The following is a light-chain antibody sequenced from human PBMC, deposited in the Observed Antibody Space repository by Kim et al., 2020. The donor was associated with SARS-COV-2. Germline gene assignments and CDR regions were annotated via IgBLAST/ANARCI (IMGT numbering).Light chain of an antibody. V-gene: IGKV3-11*01. Sequence: APRERATLSCGTSQTVSNYLAWYQQKPGQAPRLLIYDASNRATGIPVRFSGSGSGTDFSLTISNLEPEDFAVYYCQYRRTFGQGTKVDIK. CDR3: QYRRT. J-gene: IGKJ1*01. CDR2: DAS. CDR1: QTVSNY.